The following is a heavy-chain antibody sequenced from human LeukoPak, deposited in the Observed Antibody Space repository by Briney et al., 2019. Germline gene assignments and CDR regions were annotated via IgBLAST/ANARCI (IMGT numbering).Heavy chain of an antibody. J-gene: IGHJ4*02. CDR1: GFTFSRHG. D-gene: IGHD3-3*01. CDR2: ISNDGSRK. CDR3: ARDRAWNYFDY. Sequence: GGSLRLSCAPSGFTFSRHGMHWVRQAPGKGLEWVAIISNDGSRKYYAHSVEDRFTISRGNSKNTLYLQMDSLRAEDTAVYYCARDRAWNYFDYWGQGTLVTVSS. V-gene: IGHV3-30*03.